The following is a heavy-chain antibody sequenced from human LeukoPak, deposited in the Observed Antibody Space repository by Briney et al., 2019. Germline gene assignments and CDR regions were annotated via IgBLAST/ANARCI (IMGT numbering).Heavy chain of an antibody. CDR1: GFSFSSYN. CDR2: ITTSNTYT. D-gene: IGHD5-24*01. J-gene: IGHJ6*03. Sequence: GSLRLSCAASGFSFSSYNMNWVRQAPGKGLEWVSSITTSNTYTFYADSVKGRFTISRDNAKNSLYLQMNSLRAEDTAVYYCARSFHMLGRRDGVNMDVWGKGTTVTVSS. V-gene: IGHV3-21*01. CDR3: ARSFHMLGRRDGVNMDV.